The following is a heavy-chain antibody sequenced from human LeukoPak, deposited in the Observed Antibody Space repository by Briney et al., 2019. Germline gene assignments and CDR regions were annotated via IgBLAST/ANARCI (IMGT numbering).Heavy chain of an antibody. D-gene: IGHD6-13*01. Sequence: ASVKVSCKASGFTFNAYNIHWVRQAPGQGLEWMGWINPNSGGTNYAQKFQGRVTMTRDTSISTAYMELSRLRSDDTAVYYCARDGIAAAGKYYYYYYMDVWGKGTTVTVSS. CDR3: ARDGIAAAGKYYYYYYMDV. V-gene: IGHV1-2*02. J-gene: IGHJ6*03. CDR2: INPNSGGT. CDR1: GFTFNAYN.